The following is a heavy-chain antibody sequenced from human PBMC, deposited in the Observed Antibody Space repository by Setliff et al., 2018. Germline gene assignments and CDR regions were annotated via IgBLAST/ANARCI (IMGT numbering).Heavy chain of an antibody. CDR3: ARLSCSSNSCPFDY. V-gene: IGHV4-39*06. J-gene: IGHJ4*02. CDR1: DGSMTSGSYY. Sequence: SSETLSLTCSVSDGSMTSGSYYWGWIRQPPGKGLEWIGSVYYSGTAYYNPSLKSRLYMSVDTSKNQFTLKVISVTAAETAVYYCARLSCSSNSCPFDYWVQGTLVTVSS. D-gene: IGHD2-2*01. CDR2: VYYSGTA.